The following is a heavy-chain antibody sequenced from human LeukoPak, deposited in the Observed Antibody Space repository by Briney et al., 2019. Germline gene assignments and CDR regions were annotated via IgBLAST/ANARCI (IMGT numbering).Heavy chain of an antibody. CDR2: ISAYNGNT. CDR3: AREGGGYYYDSSGYSNLFDY. J-gene: IGHJ4*02. V-gene: IGHV1-18*01. CDR1: GYTFTSYG. Sequence: ASVKVSCKASGYTFTSYGISWVRQAPGQGLEWMGWISAYNGNTNYAQKLQGRVTMTTDTSTSTAYMELRSLRSDDTAVYYCAREGGGYYYDSSGYSNLFDYWGQGTLVTVSS. D-gene: IGHD3-22*01.